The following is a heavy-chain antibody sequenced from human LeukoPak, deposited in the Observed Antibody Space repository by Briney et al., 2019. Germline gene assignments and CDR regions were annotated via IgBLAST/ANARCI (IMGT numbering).Heavy chain of an antibody. D-gene: IGHD2/OR15-2a*01. J-gene: IGHJ4*02. CDR2: TSGSGGST. CDR3: AKVQLLSPGIDFDY. Sequence: GGSLRLSCAASGFTFSSYAMSWVRQAPGKGLEWDSATSGSGGSTYYADSVKGRFTISRDNSKNTLYLQMNSLRAEDTAVYYCAKVQLLSPGIDFDYWGQGTLVTVSS. CDR1: GFTFSSYA. V-gene: IGHV3-23*01.